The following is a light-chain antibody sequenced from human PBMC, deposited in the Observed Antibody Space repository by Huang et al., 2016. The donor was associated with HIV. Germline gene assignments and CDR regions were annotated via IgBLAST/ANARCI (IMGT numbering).Light chain of an antibody. Sequence: IQLTQSPSSLSASVGDRVTITCRASQGISSYLAWYQQKPGKAPKLLIHAASTLKSGVPSGFSGIGAGTDFALTISSLQPEDSSTYYCQQLNSYPITFGQGTRLEIK. CDR1: QGISSY. V-gene: IGKV1-9*01. CDR3: QQLNSYPIT. CDR2: AAS. J-gene: IGKJ5*01.